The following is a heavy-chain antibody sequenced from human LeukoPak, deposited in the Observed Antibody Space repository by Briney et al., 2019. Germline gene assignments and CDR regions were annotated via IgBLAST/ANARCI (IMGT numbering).Heavy chain of an antibody. CDR2: IYYSGST. Sequence: SETLSLTCTVSGGSISSYYWSWIRQPPGKGLEWIGYIYYSGSTNYNPSLKCRVTISVDTSKNQFSLKLSSVTAADTAVYYCARGSESTRGYSYGYPTIFDYWGQGTLVTVSS. D-gene: IGHD5-18*01. V-gene: IGHV4-59*01. CDR1: GGSISSYY. J-gene: IGHJ4*02. CDR3: ARGSESTRGYSYGYPTIFDY.